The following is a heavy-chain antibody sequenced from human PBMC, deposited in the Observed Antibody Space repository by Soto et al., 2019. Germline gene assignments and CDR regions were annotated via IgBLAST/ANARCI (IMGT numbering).Heavy chain of an antibody. CDR2: IYPGDSDT. V-gene: IGHV5-51*01. CDR3: ARRKRYSTLGAFDI. D-gene: IGHD6-13*01. Sequence: GESLKISCKGSGYSFTSYWIGWVRQMPGKGLEWMGIIYPGDSDTRYSPSFQGQATISADKSISTAYLQWSSLRASDTAMYYCARRKRYSTLGAFDIWGQGTMVTVSS. J-gene: IGHJ3*02. CDR1: GYSFTSYW.